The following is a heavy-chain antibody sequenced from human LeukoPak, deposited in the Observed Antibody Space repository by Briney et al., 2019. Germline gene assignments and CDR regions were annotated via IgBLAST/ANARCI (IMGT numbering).Heavy chain of an antibody. CDR2: FNPEDGKI. Sequence: GASVKVSCKVSGDTHVDLSMQWVRQAPGKGLEWMGGFNPEDGKIVYAQKFQGRVTMTEDTSADTAYTELSSLRSDDTAVYHCAHPRGGNFYSWFFTLWGRGTLVTVSS. CDR1: GDTHVDLS. D-gene: IGHD1-26*01. CDR3: AHPRGGNFYSWFFTL. J-gene: IGHJ2*01. V-gene: IGHV1-24*01.